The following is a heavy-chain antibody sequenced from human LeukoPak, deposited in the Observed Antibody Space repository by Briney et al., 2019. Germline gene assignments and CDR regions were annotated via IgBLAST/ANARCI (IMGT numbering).Heavy chain of an antibody. CDR2: IKQDGSEK. CDR1: GFTFSSYG. Sequence: GGSLRLSCAASGFTFSSYGMHWVRQAPGKGLEWVANIKQDGSEKYYVDSVKGRFTISRDNAKNSLYLQMNSLRAEDTAVYYCATPSLTYYDYVWGSYRYTGTTQPIDYWGQGTLVTVSS. J-gene: IGHJ4*02. D-gene: IGHD3-16*02. V-gene: IGHV3-7*01. CDR3: ATPSLTYYDYVWGSYRYTGTTQPIDY.